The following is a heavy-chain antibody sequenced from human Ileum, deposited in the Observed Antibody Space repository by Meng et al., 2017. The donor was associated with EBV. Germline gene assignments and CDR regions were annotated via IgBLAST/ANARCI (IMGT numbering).Heavy chain of an antibody. CDR1: GGFLTNSY. Sequence: QAHGQKWGVGLVKPSETRSLTCVVYGGFLTNSYWTWIRQPPGKGLEWIGEIDHSGSTKYNPSLKGRVTISLDTSNNQFSLKLNSVNAAETALYYCARYGRCSGNSFYCFDPWDQGSLVTVSS. J-gene: IGHJ5*02. V-gene: IGHV4-34*01. CDR2: IDHSGST. CDR3: ARYGRCSGNSFYCFDP. D-gene: IGHD4-23*01.